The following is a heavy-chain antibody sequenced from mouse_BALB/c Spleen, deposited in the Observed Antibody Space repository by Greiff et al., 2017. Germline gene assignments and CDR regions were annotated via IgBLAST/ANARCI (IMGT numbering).Heavy chain of an antibody. CDR1: GFAFSSYW. Sequence: EVHLVESGGGLVQPGGSLKLSCAASGFAFSSYWMSWVRQAPGKGLEWIGEINPDSSTINYTPSLKDKFIISRDNAKNTLYLQMSKVRAEDTALYCCALDSSGYAFAYWGQGTLVTVSA. V-gene: IGHV4-1*02. J-gene: IGHJ3*01. CDR3: ALDSSGYAFAY. CDR2: INPDSSTI. D-gene: IGHD3-2*01.